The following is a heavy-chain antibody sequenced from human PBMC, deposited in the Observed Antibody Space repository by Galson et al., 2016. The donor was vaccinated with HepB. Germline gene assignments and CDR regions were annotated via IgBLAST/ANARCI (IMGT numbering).Heavy chain of an antibody. CDR1: GFTFSNAW. CDR3: WVPLEYCSTGVCRLFDY. CDR2: IRSKTDGGTT. D-gene: IGHD2-8*01. V-gene: IGHV3-15*07. Sequence: SLRLSCAASGFTFSNAWMSWVRQAPGKGLEWVGRIRSKTDGGTTDYAAPVKDRFTISRDDSKNTLYLQMNSLKTEDTAVYYCWVPLEYCSTGVCRLFDYWGQGTLVTVSS. J-gene: IGHJ4*02.